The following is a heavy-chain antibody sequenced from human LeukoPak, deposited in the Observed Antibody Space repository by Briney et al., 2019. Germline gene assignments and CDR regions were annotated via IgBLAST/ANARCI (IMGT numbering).Heavy chain of an antibody. CDR2: IYYSGST. CDR1: GGSISSSSYY. J-gene: IGHJ5*02. D-gene: IGHD6-13*01. Sequence: SETLSLTCTVSGGSISSSSYYWGWNRQPPGKGLEWIGSIYYSGSTYYNPSLKSRVTISVDTSKNQFSLKLSSVTAADTAVYYCARLPASGKIAALSEFDPWGQGTLVTVSS. CDR3: ARLPASGKIAALSEFDP. V-gene: IGHV4-39*01.